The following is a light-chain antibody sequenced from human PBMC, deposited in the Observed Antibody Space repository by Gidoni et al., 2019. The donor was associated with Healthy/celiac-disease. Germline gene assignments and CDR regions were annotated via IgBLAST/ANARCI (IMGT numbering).Light chain of an antibody. Sequence: QSVLTQPPSASGTPGQRVTISCSGSSSNIGSNTVHWYQQLPGTAPKLLIYSNNPRPSGVPDRFSGAKSGTSASLAISGLQSEDEADYYCAAWDDSLNALFGGGTKLTVL. J-gene: IGLJ2*01. CDR1: SSNIGSNT. CDR2: SNN. V-gene: IGLV1-44*01. CDR3: AAWDDSLNAL.